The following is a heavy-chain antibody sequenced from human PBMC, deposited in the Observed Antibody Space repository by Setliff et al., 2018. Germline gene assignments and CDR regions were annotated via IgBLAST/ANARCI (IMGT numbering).Heavy chain of an antibody. CDR1: GYTFTSYA. Sequence: ASVKVSCKASGYTFTSYAMHWVRQAPGQRLEWMGWINAGNGNTKYSQKFQGRVTMTRDTSISTAYMELNSLQYEDTAVYYCARGKWFRSDKSAWSNWFDPWGQGTLVTVSS. V-gene: IGHV1-3*01. J-gene: IGHJ5*02. D-gene: IGHD6-19*01. CDR3: ARGKWFRSDKSAWSNWFDP. CDR2: INAGNGNT.